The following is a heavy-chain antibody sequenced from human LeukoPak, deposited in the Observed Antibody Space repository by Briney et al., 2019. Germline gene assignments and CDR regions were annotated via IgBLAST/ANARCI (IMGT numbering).Heavy chain of an antibody. CDR3: ARGIVGTTSVDF. D-gene: IGHD1-26*01. CDR1: GASVSGGYY. V-gene: IGHV4-61*08. CDR2: FYYSGST. Sequence: SSETLSLTCTVSGASVSGGYYWTWIRQPPGKGLEWIGYFYYSGSTNYNPSLKSRVTISVDWSKNQFSLKVTSLTAADTAVYYCARGIVGTTSVDFWGQGALVTVSS. J-gene: IGHJ4*02.